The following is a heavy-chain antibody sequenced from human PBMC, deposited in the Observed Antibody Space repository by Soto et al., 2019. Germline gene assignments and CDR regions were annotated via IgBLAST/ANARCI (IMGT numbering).Heavy chain of an antibody. V-gene: IGHV3-48*01. D-gene: IGHD7-27*01. CDR2: ISSSSSVV. CDR3: ARDLSWGSNWYYYMDV. Sequence: EVQLVKSGGGLVQPGGSLRLSCATSGFILSDCAMNWVRQAPGKGLEWVSYISSSSSVVDYADSVKGRFTVPSENARNSRYLQMNSLRAEDTAVYYCARDLSWGSNWYYYMDVWGKGTTVTVSS. J-gene: IGHJ6*03. CDR1: GFILSDCA.